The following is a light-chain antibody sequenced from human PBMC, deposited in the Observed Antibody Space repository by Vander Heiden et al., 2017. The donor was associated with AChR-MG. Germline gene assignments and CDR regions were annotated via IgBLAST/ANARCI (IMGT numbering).Light chain of an antibody. CDR3: QQDDSYPRT. CDR1: QSISSW. CDR2: KTS. J-gene: IGKJ1*01. Sequence: DIQMTQSPSTLSASVGDRVTITCRASQSISSWLAWYQQKPGKAPKLLIYKTSSLESGVPSRFSGSGSGTEFTLTIRSLQPDDFATYICQQDDSYPRTFGQGTKVEIK. V-gene: IGKV1-5*03.